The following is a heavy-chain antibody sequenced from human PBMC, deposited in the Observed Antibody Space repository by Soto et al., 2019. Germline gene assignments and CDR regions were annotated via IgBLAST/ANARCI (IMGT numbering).Heavy chain of an antibody. CDR3: ATDLAVAGTGLNYYGMDV. CDR1: GFTFSSYG. D-gene: IGHD6-19*01. Sequence: GGSLRLSCAASGFTFSSYGMHWVRQAPGKGLEWVAVIWYDGSNKYYADSVKGRFTISRDNSKNTLYLQMNSLRAEDTAVYYCATDLAVAGTGLNYYGMDVWGQGPTVTVSS. J-gene: IGHJ6*02. V-gene: IGHV3-33*01. CDR2: IWYDGSNK.